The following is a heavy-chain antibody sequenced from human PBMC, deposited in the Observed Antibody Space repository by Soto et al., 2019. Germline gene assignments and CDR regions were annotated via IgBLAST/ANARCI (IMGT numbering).Heavy chain of an antibody. CDR2: IIPIFGTP. CDR3: AGRCDCTNCLAPCDY. V-gene: IGHV1-69*06. Sequence: VQLVQSGAEVKNPGSSVKVSCRASGGTFNNYVINWVRQAPGQGLEWMAGIIPIFGTPNYAQKFQGRVTITADKSTSTAYMERNSLRSEDTAVYYGAGRCDCTNCLAPCDYWCQGTLVTVSS. D-gene: IGHD2-2*01. CDR1: GGTFNNYV. J-gene: IGHJ4*02.